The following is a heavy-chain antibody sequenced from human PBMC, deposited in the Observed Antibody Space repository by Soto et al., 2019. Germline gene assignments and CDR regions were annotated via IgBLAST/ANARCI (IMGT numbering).Heavy chain of an antibody. CDR2: ISAYNGNT. J-gene: IGHJ2*01. V-gene: IGHV1-18*01. CDR1: GYTFTSYG. Sequence: QVQLVQSGAEVKKPGASVKVSCKASGYTFTSYGISWVRQAPGQGLEWMGWISAYNGNTNYAQKLQGRVTMTTDTPTSTAYMELRRLRSDDTAVYYCARDHGTTTMGGYFDLWGRGTLVTVSS. D-gene: IGHD1-1*01. CDR3: ARDHGTTTMGGYFDL.